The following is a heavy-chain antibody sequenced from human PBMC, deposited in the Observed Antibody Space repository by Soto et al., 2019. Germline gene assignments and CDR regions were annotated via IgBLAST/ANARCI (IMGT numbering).Heavy chain of an antibody. CDR3: ARDGYYYGSGSYSPPRYYGMDV. D-gene: IGHD3-10*01. CDR2: ISAYNDNT. V-gene: IGHV1-18*01. Sequence: QIQLVQSGAEVKKAGASVKVSCKASGYTFTTYGISWVRHALGQGLECMGWISAYNDNTNYAQKFQGRVTLTTDTSTRTAYMELWSLTSDDTAVYYCARDGYYYGSGSYSPPRYYGMDVWGQGTTVTVFS. J-gene: IGHJ6*02. CDR1: GYTFTTYG.